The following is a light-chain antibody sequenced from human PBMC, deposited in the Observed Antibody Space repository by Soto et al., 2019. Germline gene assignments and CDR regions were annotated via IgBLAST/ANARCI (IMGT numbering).Light chain of an antibody. J-gene: IGKJ1*01. Sequence: IQLTQSPSTLSASVGDRVTITCRASQSVQTWLAWSQQKPGKAPKLLIYKATTLETGVPSRFSGRGSETEFTLTISDLQPDGLGTYYCQQYNNYFTFGQGTKVDIK. CDR2: KAT. CDR3: QQYNNYFT. V-gene: IGKV1-5*03. CDR1: QSVQTW.